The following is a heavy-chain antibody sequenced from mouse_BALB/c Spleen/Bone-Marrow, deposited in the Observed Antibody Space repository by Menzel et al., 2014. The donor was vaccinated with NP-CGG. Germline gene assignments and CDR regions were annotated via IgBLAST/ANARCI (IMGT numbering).Heavy chain of an antibody. J-gene: IGHJ3*01. V-gene: IGHV14-3*02. CDR3: ASYYYGSYGFAY. CDR1: GFNIKDTY. CDR2: IDPANGNT. D-gene: IGHD1-1*01. Sequence: VQLQQPGAELVKPGASVKLSSTASGFNIKDTYMHWVKQRPEQGLEWIGRIDPANGNTKYDPKFQGKATITADTSSNTAYLQLSSLTSEDTAVYYCASYYYGSYGFAYWGQGTLVTVSA.